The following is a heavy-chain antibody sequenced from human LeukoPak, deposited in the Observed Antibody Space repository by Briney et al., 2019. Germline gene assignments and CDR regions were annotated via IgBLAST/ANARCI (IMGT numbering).Heavy chain of an antibody. Sequence: PGRSLRLSCAASGFTFSSYGMHWVRQAPGKGLEWVAVIWYDGSNKYYADSVKGRFTIPRDNSKNTLYLQMNSLRAEDTAVYYCARDRHYGSGSSYYFDYWGQGTLVTASS. D-gene: IGHD3-10*01. CDR3: ARDRHYGSGSSYYFDY. CDR1: GFTFSSYG. V-gene: IGHV3-33*01. J-gene: IGHJ4*02. CDR2: IWYDGSNK.